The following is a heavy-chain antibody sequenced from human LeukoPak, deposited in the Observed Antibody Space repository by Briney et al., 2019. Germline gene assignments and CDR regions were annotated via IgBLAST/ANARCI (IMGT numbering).Heavy chain of an antibody. CDR3: ARCPGYYLWSGYYDY. V-gene: IGHV1-2*02. J-gene: IGHJ4*02. Sequence: ASVKVSCKASGYTFTGYYMHWVRQAPGQGLEWMGWINPNSGGTNYAQKFQGRVTMTRDTSISTAYMELSRLRSDDTAVYYCARCPGYYLWSGYYDYWGQGTLVTVSS. CDR1: GYTFTGYY. CDR2: INPNSGGT. D-gene: IGHD3-3*01.